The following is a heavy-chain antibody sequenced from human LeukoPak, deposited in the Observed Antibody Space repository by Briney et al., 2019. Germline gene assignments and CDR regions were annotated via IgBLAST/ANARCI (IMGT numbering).Heavy chain of an antibody. V-gene: IGHV3-23*01. CDR3: AKDHIRRDGYSDFDY. CDR1: GFTFSSYP. CDR2: ISDSGTGT. Sequence: GGSLRLSCAASGFTFSSYPMSWVRQAPGKGLEWISGISDSGTGTYYADSVKGRFTISRDNSKNTLFLQMNSLRAEDTAVYYCAKDHIRRDGYSDFDYWGQGTLVTVSS. J-gene: IGHJ4*02. D-gene: IGHD5-24*01.